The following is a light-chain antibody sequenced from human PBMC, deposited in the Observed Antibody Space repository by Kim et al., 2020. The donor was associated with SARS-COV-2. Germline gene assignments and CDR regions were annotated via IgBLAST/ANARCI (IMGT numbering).Light chain of an antibody. Sequence: CPGERATLSCRASQSVGINLAWYQQKPGQAPRLLIYDASTRATSIPARFSGSGSGTEFTLTISSLQSEDFAVYHCQQYNRWFALSFGGGTKVDIK. CDR3: QQYNRWFALS. V-gene: IGKV3-15*01. CDR2: DAS. J-gene: IGKJ4*01. CDR1: QSVGIN.